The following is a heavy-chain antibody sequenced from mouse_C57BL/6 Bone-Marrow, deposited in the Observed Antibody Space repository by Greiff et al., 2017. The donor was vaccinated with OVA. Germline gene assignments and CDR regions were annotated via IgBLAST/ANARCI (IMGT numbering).Heavy chain of an antibody. D-gene: IGHD1-1*01. CDR2: IHPNSGST. V-gene: IGHV1-64*01. Sequence: VQLQQPGAELVKPGASVKLSCKASGYTFTSYWMHWVKQRPGQGLEWIGMIHPNSGSTNYNEKFKSKATLTVDKSSSTAYMQLSSLTSEDSAVYYGARSHYYGSSYVGFAYWGQGTLVTVSA. CDR1: GYTFTSYW. J-gene: IGHJ3*01. CDR3: ARSHYYGSSYVGFAY.